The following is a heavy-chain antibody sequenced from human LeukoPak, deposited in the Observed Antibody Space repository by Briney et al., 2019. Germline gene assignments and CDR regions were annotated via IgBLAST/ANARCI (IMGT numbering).Heavy chain of an antibody. CDR2: FDPEDGET. D-gene: IGHD6-13*01. Sequence: ASVKVSCKVSGYTLTELSMHWVRQAPGKGLEWMGGFDPEDGETIYAQKFQGRVTMTEDTSTDTAYMELSSLRSEDTAVYYCATPPLYSSSWYFDYWDQGTLVTVSS. CDR3: ATPPLYSSSWYFDY. J-gene: IGHJ4*02. CDR1: GYTLTELS. V-gene: IGHV1-24*01.